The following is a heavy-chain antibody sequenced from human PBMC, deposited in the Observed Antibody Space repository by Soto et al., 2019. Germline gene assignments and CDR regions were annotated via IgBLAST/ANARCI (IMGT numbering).Heavy chain of an antibody. CDR1: GGSISSGGYS. Sequence: PSETLSLTCAVSGGSISSGGYSWGWIRQPPGRGLEWIGFFYYAGSTKYNPSLNSRVTISVDTSKNQFSLTVTSVTAADTAVYFCARRLLATETFDYSGQATLVTVSS. CDR2: FYYAGST. V-gene: IGHV4-61*05. CDR3: ARRLLATETFDY. J-gene: IGHJ4*02. D-gene: IGHD5-12*01.